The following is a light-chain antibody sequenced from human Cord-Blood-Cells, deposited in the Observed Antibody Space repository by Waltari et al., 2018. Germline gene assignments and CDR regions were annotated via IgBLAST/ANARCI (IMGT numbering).Light chain of an antibody. CDR2: EGS. CDR3: CAYAGSITSVV. J-gene: IGLJ2*01. CDR1: SSDVGSYNL. V-gene: IGLV2-23*01. Sequence: QSALTQPASVSGSPGQSITISCTGTSSDVGSYNLVSWYQQHPGKAPKLMIYEGSNRPAGDANRYSGSKTGNTAFLAICGLPDQAVADYYSCAYAGSITSVVSGGRPKKTVL.